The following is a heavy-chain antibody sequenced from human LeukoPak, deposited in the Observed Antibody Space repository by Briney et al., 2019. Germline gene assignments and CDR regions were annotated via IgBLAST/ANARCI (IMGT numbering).Heavy chain of an antibody. CDR2: IYTSGST. V-gene: IGHV4-61*02. Sequence: PSETLSLTCTVSGGSISSGSYYWSWIRQPAGKGLEWIGRIYTSGSTNYNPSLKSRVTISANTSKNQFSLKLISVTAADTAVYYCASRKLGNDYWGQGTLVTVSS. CDR1: GGSISSGSYY. CDR3: ASRKLGNDY. D-gene: IGHD7-27*01. J-gene: IGHJ4*02.